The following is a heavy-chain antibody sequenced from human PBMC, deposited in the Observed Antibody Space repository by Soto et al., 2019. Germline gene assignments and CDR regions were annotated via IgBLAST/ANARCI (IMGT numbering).Heavy chain of an antibody. CDR3: ERPNAILAHGTVFIDN. Sequence: PGESLKISCKASGYRFTSSWIGRVRQMPGKGLEWMGIIYPGDSDTRYRPSFQGQVTISADKSSSTAYLQWNSLQASDTAMYYCERPNAILAHGTVFIDNWGQGTMVTVSS. CDR2: IYPGDSDT. J-gene: IGHJ4*02. CDR1: GYRFTSSW. V-gene: IGHV5-51*01. D-gene: IGHD1-1*01.